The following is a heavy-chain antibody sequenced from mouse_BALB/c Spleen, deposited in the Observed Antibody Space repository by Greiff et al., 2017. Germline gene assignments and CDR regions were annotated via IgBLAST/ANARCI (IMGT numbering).Heavy chain of an antibody. J-gene: IGHJ4*01. CDR3: ARQDNYGYDAMDY. V-gene: IGHV5-17*02. D-gene: IGHD1-2*01. Sequence: EVQVVESGGGLVQPGGSRKLSCAASGFTFSSFGMHWVRQAPEKGLEWVAYISSGSSTIYYADTVKGRFTISRDNPKNTLFLQMTSLRSEDTAMYYCARQDNYGYDAMDYWGQGTSVTVSS. CDR1: GFTFSSFG. CDR2: ISSGSSTI.